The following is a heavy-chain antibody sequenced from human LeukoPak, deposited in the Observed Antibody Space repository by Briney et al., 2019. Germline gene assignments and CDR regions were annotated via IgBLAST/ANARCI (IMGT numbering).Heavy chain of an antibody. Sequence: GSLRLSCAASGFTFSSYSMNWVRQAPGKGLEWIGSIYYSGSSYYNPSLKSRVTISVDTSKNQFSLKLSSVTAADTAVYFCEREGSSSPLSYYYYMDVWGKGTTVTVSS. CDR3: EREGSSSPLSYYYYMDV. D-gene: IGHD2-2*01. J-gene: IGHJ6*03. CDR2: IYYSGSS. CDR1: GFTFSSYS. V-gene: IGHV4-39*07.